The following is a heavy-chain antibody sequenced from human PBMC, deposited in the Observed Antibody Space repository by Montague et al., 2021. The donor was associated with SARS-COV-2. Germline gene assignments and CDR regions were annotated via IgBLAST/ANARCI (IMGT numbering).Heavy chain of an antibody. Sequence: SETLSLTCAVSGASVTSINWWSWVRQPPGRGLVWIAEIHHTGITNFNPSLMSRVSISLDTSKNQFSLTLNSVTAADTATYFCSSHPVFQQLYSWGQGTLVSVSS. D-gene: IGHD6-13*01. CDR3: SSHPVFQQLYS. J-gene: IGHJ4*02. CDR1: GASVTSINW. CDR2: IHHTGIT. V-gene: IGHV4-4*02.